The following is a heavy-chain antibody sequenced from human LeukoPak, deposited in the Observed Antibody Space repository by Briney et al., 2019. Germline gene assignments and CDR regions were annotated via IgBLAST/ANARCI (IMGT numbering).Heavy chain of an antibody. Sequence: VKVSFKASGGTFSSYAISWVRQALGQGLEWMGGIIPIFGTANYAQKFQGRVTITTDESTSTAYMELSSLRSEDTAVYYCARGVVVPAAIGLDYYYMDVWGKGTRSPSP. CDR3: ARGVVVPAAIGLDYYYMDV. CDR1: GGTFSSYA. V-gene: IGHV1-69*05. CDR2: IIPIFGTA. J-gene: IGHJ6*03. D-gene: IGHD2-2*01.